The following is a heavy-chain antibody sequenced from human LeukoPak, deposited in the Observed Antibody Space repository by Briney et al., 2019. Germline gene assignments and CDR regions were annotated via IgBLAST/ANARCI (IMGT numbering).Heavy chain of an antibody. CDR3: AKDLTIVVVTGSFDY. J-gene: IGHJ4*02. V-gene: IGHV3-48*01. D-gene: IGHD2-21*02. Sequence: PGGSLRLSCAASGFTFSSYRMNWVRQAPGKGLEWVSYISSSSSTIYYADSVKGRFTISRDNAKNSLYLQMNSLRAEDTAVYYCAKDLTIVVVTGSFDYWGQGTLVTVSS. CDR1: GFTFSSYR. CDR2: ISSSSSTI.